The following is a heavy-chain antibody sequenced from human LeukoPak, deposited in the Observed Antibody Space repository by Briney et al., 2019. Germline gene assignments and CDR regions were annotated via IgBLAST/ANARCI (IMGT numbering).Heavy chain of an antibody. CDR1: GFTFSSYS. D-gene: IGHD6-13*01. CDR2: ISSSSSYI. Sequence: PGGSLRLSCAASGFTFSSYSMNWVRQAPGKGLEWVSSISSSSSYIYYADSVKGRFTISRDNAKNSLYLQMNSLRAEDTAVYYCARAGYSSSWYGRDYFDYWGQGTLVTVSS. CDR3: ARAGYSSSWYGRDYFDY. V-gene: IGHV3-21*01. J-gene: IGHJ4*02.